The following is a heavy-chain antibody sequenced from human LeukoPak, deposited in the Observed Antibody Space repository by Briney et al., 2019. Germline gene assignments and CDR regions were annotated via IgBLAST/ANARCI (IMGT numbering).Heavy chain of an antibody. CDR1: GGTLSSYA. D-gene: IGHD6-13*01. J-gene: IGHJ4*02. Sequence: SVKVSCKASGGTLSSYAISWVRQAPGQGLEWMGGIMPIFGTANYAQKFQGRVTITADESTSTAYMEVRSLRSEDTAVYYCARDRRQYSSSWYAFDYWGQGTLVTVSS. V-gene: IGHV1-69*01. CDR3: ARDRRQYSSSWYAFDY. CDR2: IMPIFGTA.